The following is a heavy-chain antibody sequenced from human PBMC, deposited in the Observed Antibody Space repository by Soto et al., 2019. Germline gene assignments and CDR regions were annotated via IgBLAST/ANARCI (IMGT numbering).Heavy chain of an antibody. CDR2: ISTSIDAT. Sequence: GGSLRLSCAASGFAFSNYAMHWVRQAPGKGLEWVSSISTSIDATYYADSVKGRFTISRDDSKNTLYLQMNSLRAEDSAVYYCAKDRKVAARKFDYCGQGTQLTVSS. CDR3: AKDRKVAARKFDY. CDR1: GFAFSNYA. V-gene: IGHV3-23*01. J-gene: IGHJ4*02. D-gene: IGHD6-6*01.